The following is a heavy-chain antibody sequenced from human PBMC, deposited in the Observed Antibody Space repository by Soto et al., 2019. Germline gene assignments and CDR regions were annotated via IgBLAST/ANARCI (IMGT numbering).Heavy chain of an antibody. D-gene: IGHD3-16*01. V-gene: IGHV1-8*01. J-gene: IGHJ4*02. Sequence: QVQLVQSGAEVKKPGASVKVSCKASGYTFTSYDIHWVRQATGQGLEWMGWMNPNSENSGLVEQFQDRVTLTSDTSRSTAYMELSSLTSEDTAVYYCARGGGYYEDVFGGPDYWGQGTLVTVSS. CDR3: ARGGGYYEDVFGGPDY. CDR1: GYTFTSYD. CDR2: MNPNSENS.